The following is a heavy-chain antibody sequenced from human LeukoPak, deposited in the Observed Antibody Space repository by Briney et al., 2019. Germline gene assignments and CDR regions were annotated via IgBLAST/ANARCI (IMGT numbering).Heavy chain of an antibody. V-gene: IGHV3-74*01. CDR1: GFTFSSYW. CDR3: ARRDDHNGRDY. CDR2: INSDGSST. D-gene: IGHD5-24*01. Sequence: GGSLRLSCAASGFTFSSYWMHWVRQAPGKGLVWVSRINSDGSSTSYADSVKGRFTISRDNAKNTLYLQMNSLRAEDTAMYYCARRDDHNGRDYWGQGTLVTVSS. J-gene: IGHJ4*02.